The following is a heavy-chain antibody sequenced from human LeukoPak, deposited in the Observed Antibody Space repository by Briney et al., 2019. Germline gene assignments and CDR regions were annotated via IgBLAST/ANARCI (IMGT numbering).Heavy chain of an antibody. Sequence: SQTLSLTCTVSGGSISSGDYYWSWIRQPPGKGLEWIGYIYYSGSTYYNPSLKSRVTISVDTSKNQFSLKLSSVTAADTAVYYCAGESFDFWSGYQYYFDYWGQGTLVTVSS. V-gene: IGHV4-30-4*08. CDR3: AGESFDFWSGYQYYFDY. CDR1: GGSISSGDYY. CDR2: IYYSGST. J-gene: IGHJ4*02. D-gene: IGHD3-3*01.